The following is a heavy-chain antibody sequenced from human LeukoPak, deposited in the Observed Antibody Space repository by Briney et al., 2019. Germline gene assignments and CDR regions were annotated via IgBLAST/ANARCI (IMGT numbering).Heavy chain of an antibody. CDR1: GGSISSYH. CDR2: IYYSGST. CDR3: AREKAHYDILTGYYYAFDI. J-gene: IGHJ3*02. V-gene: IGHV4-59*01. Sequence: PSETLSLTCTVSGGSISSYHWSWIRQPPGKGLEWIGYIYYSGSTNYNPSLKSRVTISVDTSKNQFSLKLSSVTAADTAVYYCAREKAHYDILTGYYYAFDIWGQGTMVTVSS. D-gene: IGHD3-9*01.